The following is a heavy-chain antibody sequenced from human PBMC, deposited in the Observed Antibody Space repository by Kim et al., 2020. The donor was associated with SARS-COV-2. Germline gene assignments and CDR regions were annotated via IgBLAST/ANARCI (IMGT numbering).Heavy chain of an antibody. V-gene: IGHV3-48*03. Sequence: GGSLRLSCAASGFTFSSYEMNWVRQAPGKGLEWVSYISSSGSTIYYADSVKGRFTISRDNAKNSLYLQMNSLRAEDTAVYYCAGTRRLTNFGLVIKKISRKSDHDYYYGMDVWGQGTRDTVSS. D-gene: IGHD3-3*01. CDR3: AGTRRLTNFGLVIKKISRKSDHDYYYGMDV. J-gene: IGHJ6*02. CDR2: ISSSGSTI. CDR1: GFTFSSYE.